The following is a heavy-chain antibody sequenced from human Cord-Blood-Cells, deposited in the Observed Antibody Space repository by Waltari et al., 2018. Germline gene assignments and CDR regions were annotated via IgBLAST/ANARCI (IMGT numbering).Heavy chain of an antibody. Sequence: SGAEAKKPGASVKVSCKASGYTFTGYYMYWVRQAPGQGLEWMGWINPNSGGTNYAQKFQGRVTMTRDTSISTAYMELSRLRSDDTAVYYCARAGYCSSTSCSEYFQHWGQGTLVTVSS. J-gene: IGHJ1*01. CDR3: ARAGYCSSTSCSEYFQH. CDR2: INPNSGGT. D-gene: IGHD2-2*03. V-gene: IGHV1-2*02. CDR1: GYTFTGYY.